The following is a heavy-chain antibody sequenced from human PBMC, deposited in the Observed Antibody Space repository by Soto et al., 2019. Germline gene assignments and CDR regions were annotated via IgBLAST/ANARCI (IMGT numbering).Heavy chain of an antibody. CDR2: MNPNSDT. Sequence: ASVKVSCKASEYTSTNLDINWVRQATGQGLEWMGWMNPNSDTGCAQKFQGRITMTRDTSTSTVYMELSSLRSEDTAVYYCARDRARYSSSWPSWFDPWGQGTLVTVSS. J-gene: IGHJ5*02. D-gene: IGHD6-13*01. CDR3: ARDRARYSSSWPSWFDP. CDR1: EYTSTNLD. V-gene: IGHV1-8*01.